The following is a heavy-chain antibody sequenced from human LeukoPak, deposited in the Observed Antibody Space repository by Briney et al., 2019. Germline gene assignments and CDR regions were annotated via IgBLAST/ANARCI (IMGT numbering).Heavy chain of an antibody. CDR2: INPNSGGT. J-gene: IGHJ3*02. V-gene: IGHV1-2*02. D-gene: IGHD2-15*01. CDR1: GYTFTGYY. Sequence: ASVKVSCKASGYTFTGYYMHWVRQAPGQGLEWMGWINPNSGGTNYAQKFQGRVTMTRDTSIGTAYMELSRLRSDDTAVYYCARLDIVVVVAVLGAFDIWGQGTMVTVSS. CDR3: ARLDIVVVVAVLGAFDI.